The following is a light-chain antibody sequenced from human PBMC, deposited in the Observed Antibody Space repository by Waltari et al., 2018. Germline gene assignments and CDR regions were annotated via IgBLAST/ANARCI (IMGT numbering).Light chain of an antibody. CDR1: SGHSSNI. J-gene: IGLJ3*02. Sequence: QLVLTQSPSASASLGASVRLTCTLDSGHSSNIIAWHQQQPEKGPRYLMKVNSDGSHSKGDEISDRFSGSGSGAARYLTISSVQSEDEADYYCQTGGHGTWVFGGGTKLTVL. CDR2: VNSDGSH. CDR3: QTGGHGTWV. V-gene: IGLV4-69*01.